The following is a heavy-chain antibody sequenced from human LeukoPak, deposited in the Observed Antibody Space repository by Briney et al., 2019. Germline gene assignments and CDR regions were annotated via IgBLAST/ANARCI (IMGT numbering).Heavy chain of an antibody. Sequence: SQTLSLTXTVSGGSISSGSYYWSWIRQPAGKGLDWIGRIYTSGSTNYNPSLKSRVTISVDTSKNQFSLKLSSVTAADTAVYYCARDSYCGGDCYYSYWGQGTLVTVSS. CDR3: ARDSYCGGDCYYSY. J-gene: IGHJ4*02. D-gene: IGHD2-21*01. CDR1: GGSISSGSYY. V-gene: IGHV4-61*02. CDR2: IYTSGST.